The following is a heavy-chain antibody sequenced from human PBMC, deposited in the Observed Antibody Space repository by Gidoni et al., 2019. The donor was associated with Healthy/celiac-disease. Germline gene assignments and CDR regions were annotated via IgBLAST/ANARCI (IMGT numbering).Heavy chain of an antibody. V-gene: IGHV4-39*01. Sequence: DGLEWIGSIYYSGSTYYNPSLKSRVTISVDTSKNQFSLKLSSVTAADTAVYYCASRITIWGQGTLVTVSS. J-gene: IGHJ4*02. CDR2: IYYSGST. CDR3: ASRITI. D-gene: IGHD3-3*01.